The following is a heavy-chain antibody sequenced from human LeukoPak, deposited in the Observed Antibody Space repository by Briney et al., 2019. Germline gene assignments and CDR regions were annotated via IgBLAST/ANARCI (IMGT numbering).Heavy chain of an antibody. Sequence: ASVKVSCKASGGTFSSYAISWVRQAPGQGLEWMGGIIPIFGTANYAQKFQGRVTITTDESTSTAYMELSSLRSEDTAVYYCARVGSPNCGGDCFAGAFDIWGQGTMVTVSS. CDR3: ARVGSPNCGGDCFAGAFDI. CDR1: GGTFSSYA. D-gene: IGHD2-21*01. J-gene: IGHJ3*02. CDR2: IIPIFGTA. V-gene: IGHV1-69*05.